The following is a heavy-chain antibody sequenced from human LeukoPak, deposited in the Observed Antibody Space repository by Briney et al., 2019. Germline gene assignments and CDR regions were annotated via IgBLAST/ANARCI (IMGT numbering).Heavy chain of an antibody. Sequence: GGSLRLSCTASGFTFSNYWIHWVRHPPGKGLVWVSRINNDGGGTIYADSVRGRFTISRDNAKNTLYLQMNSLGAEDTAVYYCARGGYNHAFDIWGQGTVVTVSS. V-gene: IGHV3-74*01. CDR2: INNDGGGT. J-gene: IGHJ3*02. D-gene: IGHD5-24*01. CDR3: ARGGYNHAFDI. CDR1: GFTFSNYW.